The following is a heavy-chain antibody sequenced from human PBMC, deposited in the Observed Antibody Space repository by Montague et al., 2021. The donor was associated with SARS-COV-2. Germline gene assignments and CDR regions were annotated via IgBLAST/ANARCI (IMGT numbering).Heavy chain of an antibody. CDR3: ARFPTSYYYDSKAAPATPDAFDI. Sequence: ETLSLTCTVSGGSISSSGYYWGWIRQPPGKGLEWIGSIYYSGSTYYNPSLKSRVTIPVDTSKNQFSLKLSSVTAADTAVYYCARFPTSYYYDSKAAPATPDAFDIWGQGTMVTVSS. CDR1: GGSISSSGYY. J-gene: IGHJ3*02. V-gene: IGHV4-39*01. CDR2: IYYSGST. D-gene: IGHD3-22*01.